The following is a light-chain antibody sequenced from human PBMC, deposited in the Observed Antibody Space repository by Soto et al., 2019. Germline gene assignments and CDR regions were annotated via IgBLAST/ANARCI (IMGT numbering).Light chain of an antibody. CDR3: QQYGSSPWT. J-gene: IGKJ1*01. CDR2: GAS. Sequence: EIVLTQSPGTLSLSPGERATLSCRASQSISSNFLGWYQQKPGQAPRLLIYGASSRATGIPDRFSGSGSGTDFTLTISRLEAEDFEVYYCQQYGSSPWTFGQGTKVEIK. V-gene: IGKV3-20*01. CDR1: QSISSNF.